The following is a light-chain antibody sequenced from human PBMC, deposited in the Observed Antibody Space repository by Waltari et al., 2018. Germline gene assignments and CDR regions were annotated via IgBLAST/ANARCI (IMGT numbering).Light chain of an antibody. J-gene: IGLJ3*02. CDR3: SMYMGSGVWV. Sequence: QTVVTQEPSLSVSPGGIVTLTCALSSGSVSSTSYPTWYQQTPGQPPHTCGYKGISRSSGVPDRFSGSILGNTAALTITGAQADDESDYYCSMYMGSGVWVFGGGTKLTVL. CDR2: KGI. CDR1: SGSVSSTSY. V-gene: IGLV8-61*01.